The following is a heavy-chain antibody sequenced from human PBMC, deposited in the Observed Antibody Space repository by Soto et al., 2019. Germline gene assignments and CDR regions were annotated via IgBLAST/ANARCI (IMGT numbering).Heavy chain of an antibody. Sequence: QVQLVQSGAEVKKPGSSVKVSCKASGGTFSSYSINWVRQDPGKGLEWMGEIIPIFGTANYAQKCQGRVTITADESTSTAYMEVCRLRSGKTAVYYCARDGGRNSGGIDYWGQGNLVTVPS. V-gene: IGHV1-69*01. CDR2: IIPIFGTA. CDR3: ARDGGRNSGGIDY. D-gene: IGHD1-26*01. J-gene: IGHJ4*02. CDR1: GGTFSSYS.